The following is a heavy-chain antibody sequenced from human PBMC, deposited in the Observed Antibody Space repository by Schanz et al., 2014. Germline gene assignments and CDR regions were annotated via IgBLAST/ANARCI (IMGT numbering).Heavy chain of an antibody. J-gene: IGHJ2*01. D-gene: IGHD2-21*02. V-gene: IGHV3-23*05. CDR1: GFTFSSHW. Sequence: VHLLDSGGGLVQPGGSLRLSCAASGFTFSSHWMHWVRQAPGKGLEWVAAVSSRSDEIKYADSVRGRFTISRDNSRSTMYLQMNSLRAEDTAVYFCAKDLGVDCGDGCFNWYFDLWGRGTLVTVSS. CDR2: VSSRSDEI. CDR3: AKDLGVDCGDGCFNWYFDL.